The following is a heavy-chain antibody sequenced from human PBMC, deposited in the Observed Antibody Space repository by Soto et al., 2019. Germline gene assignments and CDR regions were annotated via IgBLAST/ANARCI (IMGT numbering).Heavy chain of an antibody. J-gene: IGHJ4*02. CDR2: MNPNSGGT. D-gene: IGHD6-13*01. Sequence: QVQLVQSGADVQKPGASVKVSCKTSGYTFSGYFMHWLRQAPGQGLEWMGWMNPNSGGTGYAQNFQGRVSRIGDTSISTAYMELSRRRSDDTAIYYCARGYYSSSWRVFDYWGQGTLVTVSS. V-gene: IGHV1-2*02. CDR3: ARGYYSSSWRVFDY. CDR1: GYTFSGYF.